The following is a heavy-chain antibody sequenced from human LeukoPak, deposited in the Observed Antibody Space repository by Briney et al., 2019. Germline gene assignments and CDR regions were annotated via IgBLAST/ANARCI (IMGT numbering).Heavy chain of an antibody. CDR2: IYYSGST. V-gene: IGHV4-59*01. CDR1: GGSISSYY. J-gene: IGHJ4*02. Sequence: PSETLSLTCTVSGGSISSYYWNWIRQPPGKGLEWIGNIYYSGSTNYNPSLKGRVTISVDTSKNQFSLKLSSVTAADTAVYYCAREDPSGSYDYWGQGTLVAVSS. D-gene: IGHD1-26*01. CDR3: AREDPSGSYDY.